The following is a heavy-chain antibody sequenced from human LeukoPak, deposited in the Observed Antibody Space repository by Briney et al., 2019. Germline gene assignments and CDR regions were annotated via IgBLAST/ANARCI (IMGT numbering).Heavy chain of an antibody. CDR3: AKDPYVGGGYHFDS. CDR1: GFTSSSYA. D-gene: IGHD3-22*01. V-gene: IGHV3-23*01. J-gene: IGHJ4*02. Sequence: PGGSLRLSCAASGFTSSSYAMNWARPAPGKGLEWVSTITDSGRDTYYADSVKGRFTISRDNSKNTLYLQMNSLRAEDMAIYYCAKDPYVGGGYHFDSWGQGSLVTVSS. CDR2: ITDSGRDT.